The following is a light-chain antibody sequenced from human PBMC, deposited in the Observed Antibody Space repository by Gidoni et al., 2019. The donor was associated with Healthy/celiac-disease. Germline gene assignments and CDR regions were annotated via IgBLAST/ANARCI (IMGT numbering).Light chain of an antibody. J-gene: IGKJ4*01. Sequence: DIVMTQSPDSLAVSLGERATINCQSSQSVLYSSNNKNYLAWYQQKPGQPPKLLIYWASTREAGVPDRFSGSGSGTDFTLTISSLQAEDVAVYYCQQYYSTPITFXGXTKVEIK. V-gene: IGKV4-1*01. CDR2: WAS. CDR1: QSVLYSSNNKNY. CDR3: QQYYSTPIT.